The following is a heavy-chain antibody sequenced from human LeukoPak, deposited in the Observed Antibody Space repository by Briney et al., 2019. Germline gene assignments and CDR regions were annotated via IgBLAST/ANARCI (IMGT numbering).Heavy chain of an antibody. V-gene: IGHV3-21*01. J-gene: IGHJ1*01. CDR1: GFTFSSYW. D-gene: IGHD3-22*01. CDR3: ARDYYDSSGYYLKYFQH. CDR2: IGSSSNYI. Sequence: PGGSLRLSCAASGFTFSSYWMSWVRQAPGKGLEWVSCIGSSSNYIYYGDSVKGRFTISRDNAKNSLYLQMNSLRAEDTAVYYCARDYYDSSGYYLKYFQHWGQGTLVTVSS.